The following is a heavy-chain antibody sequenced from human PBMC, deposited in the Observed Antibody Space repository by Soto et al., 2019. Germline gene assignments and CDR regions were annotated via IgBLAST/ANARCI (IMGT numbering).Heavy chain of an antibody. Sequence: EVKLLESGGGLVQPGGSLRLSCAASGFTFSSYAMSWVRQAPGKGLEGVSAISGSGGSTYYADSVKGRFTISRDNSKNTLYLQMNSLRAEDTAVYYCASRGGDYHYYYYGMDVWGQGTTVTVSS. CDR3: ASRGGDYHYYYYGMDV. CDR1: GFTFSSYA. J-gene: IGHJ6*02. CDR2: ISGSGGST. D-gene: IGHD4-17*01. V-gene: IGHV3-23*01.